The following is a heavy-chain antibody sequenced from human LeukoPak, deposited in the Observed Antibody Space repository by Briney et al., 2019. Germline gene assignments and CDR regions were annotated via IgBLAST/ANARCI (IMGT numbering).Heavy chain of an antibody. V-gene: IGHV4-4*07. D-gene: IGHD3-9*01. J-gene: IGHJ4*02. CDR1: GGSISSYY. CDR3: AREGYFDWLPSFDY. CDR2: IYTSGST. Sequence: PSETLPLTCTVSGGSISSYYWSWIRQPAGKGLEWIGRIYTSGSTNYNPSLKSRVTMSVDTSKNQFSLKLSSVTAADTAVYYCAREGYFDWLPSFDYWGQGTLVTVSS.